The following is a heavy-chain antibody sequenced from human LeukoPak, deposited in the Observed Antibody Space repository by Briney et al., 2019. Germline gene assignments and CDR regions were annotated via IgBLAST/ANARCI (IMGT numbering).Heavy chain of an antibody. J-gene: IGHJ4*02. D-gene: IGHD1-26*01. CDR3: ARHGPKCELYY. CDR2: IHYSGST. Sequence: SETLSLTCTVSGGSISSYYWSWIRQPPGKGLEWIGYIHYSGSTNYNPSLKSRVTISVDTSKNQFSLKLSSVTAADTAVYYCARHGPKCELYYWGQGTLVTVSS. CDR1: GGSISSYY. V-gene: IGHV4-59*08.